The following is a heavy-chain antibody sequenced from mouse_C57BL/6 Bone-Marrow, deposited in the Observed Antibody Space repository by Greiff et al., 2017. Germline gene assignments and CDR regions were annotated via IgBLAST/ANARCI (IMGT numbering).Heavy chain of an antibody. Sequence: QVQLQQPGAELVRPGSSVKLSCKASGYTFTSYWMDWVKQRPGQGLEWIGNIYPSDSETHYNQKFKDKATLTVDKSSSTAYMQLSSLTSEDSAVYYGARRDYDYHYYAMDYWGQGTSVTVSS. V-gene: IGHV1-61*01. D-gene: IGHD2-4*01. CDR1: GYTFTSYW. CDR3: ARRDYDYHYYAMDY. J-gene: IGHJ4*01. CDR2: IYPSDSET.